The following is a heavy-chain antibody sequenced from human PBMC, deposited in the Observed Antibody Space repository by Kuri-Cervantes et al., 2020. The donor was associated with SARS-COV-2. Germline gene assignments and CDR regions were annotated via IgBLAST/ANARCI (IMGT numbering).Heavy chain of an antibody. CDR1: GFTFSSYW. CDR3: ARVPSITMVRGANSYGMDV. J-gene: IGHJ6*02. Sequence: GESLKISCAASGFTFSSYWMHWVRQAPGKGLVWVSRINSDGCSTSYADSVKGRFTISRDNAKNTLYLQMNSLRAEDTAVYYCARVPSITMVRGANSYGMDVWGQGTTVTDSS. D-gene: IGHD3-10*01. CDR2: INSDGCST. V-gene: IGHV3-74*01.